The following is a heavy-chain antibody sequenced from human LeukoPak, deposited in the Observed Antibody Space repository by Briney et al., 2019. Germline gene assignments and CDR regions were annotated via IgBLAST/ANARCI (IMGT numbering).Heavy chain of an antibody. V-gene: IGHV4-59*08. CDR1: GDSIRKHH. Sequence: SETLPLTCSVSGDSIRKHHWTWIRQPPGEGLEWIGFIFSDGNTNYSPSLKSRLTISLDTSNNQFSLKLTSVTAADTAVYYCARGHFDLNLSGQGTLVTVSS. J-gene: IGHJ5*02. CDR2: IFSDGNT. CDR3: ARGHFDLNL. D-gene: IGHD3/OR15-3a*01.